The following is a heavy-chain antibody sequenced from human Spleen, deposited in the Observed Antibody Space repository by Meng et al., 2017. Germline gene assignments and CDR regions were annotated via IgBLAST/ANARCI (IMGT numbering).Heavy chain of an antibody. CDR1: GGSFSGYY. CDR3: ASRRFLEWLRFGY. J-gene: IGHJ4*02. Sequence: QVQLQQWGAGLLKPSETLSRTCAVYGGSFSGYYWSWIRQPPGKGLEWIGEINHSGSTNYNPSLKSRVTISVDTSKNQFSLKLSSVTAADTTVYYCASRRFLEWLRFGYWGQGTLVTVSS. CDR2: INHSGST. D-gene: IGHD3-3*01. V-gene: IGHV4-34*01.